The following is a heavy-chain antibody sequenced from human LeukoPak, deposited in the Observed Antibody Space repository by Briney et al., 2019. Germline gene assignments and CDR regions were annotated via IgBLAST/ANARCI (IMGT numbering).Heavy chain of an antibody. Sequence: SQTLSLTCTVSGGSISSGSYYWRWIRQPAGKGLEWIGRIYTSGSTNYNPSLKSRVTISVDTSKNQFSLKLSSVTAADTAVYYCARARPDPRYFDLWGRGTLVTVSS. CDR1: GGSISSGSYY. J-gene: IGHJ2*01. CDR3: ARARPDPRYFDL. CDR2: IYTSGST. D-gene: IGHD1-14*01. V-gene: IGHV4-61*02.